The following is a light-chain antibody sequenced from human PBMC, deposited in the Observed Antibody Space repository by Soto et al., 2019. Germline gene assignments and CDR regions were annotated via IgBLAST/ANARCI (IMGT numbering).Light chain of an antibody. V-gene: IGKV3-20*01. CDR1: QSVSSSY. CDR2: GAS. J-gene: IGKJ2*01. CDR3: QQYGSSPHT. Sequence: EIVLTQSPGTLSLSPGERATLSCRASQSVSSSYLAWYQHKPGQAPRLLIYGASSRATGIPDRFSGSGSETDCPLTISRLEPEDFAVYYCQQYGSSPHTFGQGTKLEIK.